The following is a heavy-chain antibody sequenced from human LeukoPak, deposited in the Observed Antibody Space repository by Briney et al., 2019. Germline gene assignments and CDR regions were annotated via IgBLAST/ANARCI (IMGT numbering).Heavy chain of an antibody. J-gene: IGHJ3*02. D-gene: IGHD1-1*01. Sequence: PSETLSLTCTVSGGSISTSSYYWGWVRQPPGKGLEWIGNIFYSGSTYYSPSLKSRVTISLDTSRNQFSLKLNSVTAADTAVYFCARGGTGAFDIWGQGTMVTISS. CDR3: ARGGTGAFDI. V-gene: IGHV4-39*07. CDR1: GGSISTSSYY. CDR2: IFYSGST.